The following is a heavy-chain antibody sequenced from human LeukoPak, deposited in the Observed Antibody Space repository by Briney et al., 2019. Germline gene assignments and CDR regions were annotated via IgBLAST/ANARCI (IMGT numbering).Heavy chain of an antibody. V-gene: IGHV3-30-3*01. Sequence: GGSLRLSCAASGFTFSSYAMHWLRQAPGKGLEWVAVISSDGSNKYYTDSVKGRFTISRDNSKNTLYLEMNSLRAEDTAVYYCAKYTAGWEYWGQGTLVTVSS. D-gene: IGHD1-26*01. CDR2: ISSDGSNK. CDR1: GFTFSSYA. J-gene: IGHJ4*02. CDR3: AKYTAGWEY.